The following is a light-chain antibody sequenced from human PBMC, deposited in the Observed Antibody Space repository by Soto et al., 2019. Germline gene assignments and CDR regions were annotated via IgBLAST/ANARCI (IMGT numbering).Light chain of an antibody. CDR2: AAS. J-gene: IGKJ5*01. CDR3: QQYNDWPPT. Sequence: EIVLTQSPATLSLSPGERATLSCMASQSVSSYLAWYQQKPGQAPRLLIYAASTRATGIPARFSGSGSGTEFTLTISSLQSEDFALYYCQQYNDWPPTCGQGTRLEIK. V-gene: IGKV3-15*01. CDR1: QSVSSY.